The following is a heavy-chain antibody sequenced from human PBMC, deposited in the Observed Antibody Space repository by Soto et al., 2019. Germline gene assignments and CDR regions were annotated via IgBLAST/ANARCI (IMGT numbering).Heavy chain of an antibody. V-gene: IGHV3-33*08. Sequence: PGGSLRLSCAASGFTFSSYGMHWVRQAPGKGLEWVAVIWYDGSNKYYADSVKGRFTISRDNSKNTLYLQMNSLRAEDTAVYYCARGPYYYDSSGYLVHWGQGTLVTVSS. J-gene: IGHJ4*02. CDR3: ARGPYYYDSSGYLVH. CDR1: GFTFSSYG. CDR2: IWYDGSNK. D-gene: IGHD3-22*01.